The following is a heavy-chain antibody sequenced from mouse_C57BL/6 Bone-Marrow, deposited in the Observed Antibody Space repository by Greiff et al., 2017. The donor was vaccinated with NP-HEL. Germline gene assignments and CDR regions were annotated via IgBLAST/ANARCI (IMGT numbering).Heavy chain of an antibody. CDR3: ATRDY. D-gene: IGHD3-3*01. CDR1: GYTFTRHW. V-gene: IGHV1-56*01. J-gene: IGHJ2*01. CDR2: IFPGSGST. Sequence: QVQLKQSGPELVRPGASVKISCKAPGYTFTRHWMQWVRQRPGQGLEWIGEIFPGSGSTYYNEKFKGKATLTVDKSSSTAFMQHSSLTSEDSWVEFCATRDYWGQGTTLTVSS.